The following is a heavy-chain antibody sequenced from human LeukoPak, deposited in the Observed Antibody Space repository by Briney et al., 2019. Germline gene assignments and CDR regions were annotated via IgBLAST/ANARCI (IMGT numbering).Heavy chain of an antibody. CDR3: ARESVTTVRESDY. CDR2: IGGYKGDT. D-gene: IGHD4-17*01. CDR1: GYSFTSSG. Sequence: GASVKVSCKASGYSFTSSGISWVRQAPGQGLEWMGWIGGYKGDTKFAQKFQGRVTMTTDTSTSTAYMELRSLRSDDTAVYYCARESVTTVRESDYWGQGTLVTVSS. J-gene: IGHJ4*02. V-gene: IGHV1-18*01.